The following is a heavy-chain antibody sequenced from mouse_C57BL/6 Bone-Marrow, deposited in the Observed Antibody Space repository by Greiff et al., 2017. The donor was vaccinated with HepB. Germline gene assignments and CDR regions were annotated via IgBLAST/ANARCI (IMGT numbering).Heavy chain of an antibody. V-gene: IGHV1-9*01. J-gene: IGHJ1*03. CDR2: ILPGSGST. CDR3: ARELFITTVVGYWYFDV. D-gene: IGHD1-1*01. Sequence: VQLVESGAELMKPGASVKLSCKATGYTFTGYWIEWVKQRPGHGLEWIGEILPGSGSTNYNEKFKGKATFTADTSSNTAYMQLSSLTTEDSAIYYGARELFITTVVGYWYFDVWGTGTTVTGAS. CDR1: GYTFTGYW.